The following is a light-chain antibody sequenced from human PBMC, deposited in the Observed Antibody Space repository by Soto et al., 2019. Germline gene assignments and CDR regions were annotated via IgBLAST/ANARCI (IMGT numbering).Light chain of an antibody. Sequence: EIVLTQSPATLSLSPGERAALSCRASQSVSSYLAWYQQKPGQAPRLLIYDASNRATGIAARFSGSGSGTDFTLTISSLEPEDFAVYYCQQRSNFGQGTRLEI. CDR2: DAS. J-gene: IGKJ5*01. CDR1: QSVSSY. CDR3: QQRSN. V-gene: IGKV3-11*01.